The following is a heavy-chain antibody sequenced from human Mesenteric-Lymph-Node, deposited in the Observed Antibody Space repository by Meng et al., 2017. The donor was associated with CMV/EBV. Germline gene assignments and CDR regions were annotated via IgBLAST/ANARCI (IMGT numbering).Heavy chain of an antibody. V-gene: IGHV3-23*01. CDR3: AKDRVFRRSRLDY. Sequence: GESLKISCAASGFTFSSYAMSWVRQAPGKGLEWVAAISGGGITTYYAGSVKGRFTISRDNSKNTLSLQINSLRAEDTALYYCAKDRVFRRSRLDYWGQGTLVTVSS. CDR1: GFTFSSYA. D-gene: IGHD1-26*01. CDR2: ISGGGITT. J-gene: IGHJ4*02.